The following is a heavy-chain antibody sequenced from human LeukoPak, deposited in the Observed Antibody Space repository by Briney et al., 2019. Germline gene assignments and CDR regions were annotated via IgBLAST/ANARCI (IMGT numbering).Heavy chain of an antibody. CDR3: AELGITMIGGV. V-gene: IGHV3-74*01. D-gene: IGHD3-10*02. CDR2: IKSDGST. CDR1: GFGFSGAW. Sequence: GGSLRLSCAASGFGFSGAWMHWVRQAPGKGLVWVSIIKSDGSTIYADSVKGRFTISRDNAKSTVYLQMNSLRAEDTAVYYCAELGITMIGGVWGKGTTVTISS. J-gene: IGHJ6*04.